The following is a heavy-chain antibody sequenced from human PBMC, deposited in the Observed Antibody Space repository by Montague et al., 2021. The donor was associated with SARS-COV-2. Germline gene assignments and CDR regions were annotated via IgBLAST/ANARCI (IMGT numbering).Heavy chain of an antibody. CDR3: ARDLKPPGDILTGYLPYYYMGV. J-gene: IGHJ6*03. V-gene: IGHV6-1*01. CDR2: TYYRSKWYN. CDR1: GDSVSSNSAA. D-gene: IGHD3-9*01. Sequence: CSISGDSVSSNSAAWNWISQSPSRGLEWLGRTYYRSKWYNDYAVSVKSRITINPDTSKNQFSLQLNSVTPEDTTVYYCARDLKPPGDILTGYLPYYYMGVWGKGTTVTVSS.